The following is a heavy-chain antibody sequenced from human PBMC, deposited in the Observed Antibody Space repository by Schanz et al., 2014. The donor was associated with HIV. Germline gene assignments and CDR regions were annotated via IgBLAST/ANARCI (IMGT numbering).Heavy chain of an antibody. Sequence: EVQLLESGGGLEQPGGSLRLSCAASGFTFSTYDMHWVRQVTGKGLEWVSAIGTAADTYYSDSVKGRFTISRENAKNSLYLQMNSLRVGDTAVYYCARVGGGGASHGMDVWGQGTTVTVSS. D-gene: IGHD2-15*01. V-gene: IGHV3-13*01. J-gene: IGHJ6*02. CDR3: ARVGGGGASHGMDV. CDR2: IGTAADT. CDR1: GFTFSTYD.